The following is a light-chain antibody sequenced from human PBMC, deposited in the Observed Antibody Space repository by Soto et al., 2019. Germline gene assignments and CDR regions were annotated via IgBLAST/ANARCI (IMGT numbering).Light chain of an antibody. CDR3: NSYTTSTTLV. V-gene: IGLV2-14*03. Sequence: QSVLTQPASVSGAPGQSITSSCTGTSRDIGYYNYVSWYQQHPDKAPKLLIFDVSNRPSGISDRFSGSKSGNTASLTISGLQADDEADYYCNSYTTSTTLVFGTGTKVTVL. CDR2: DVS. J-gene: IGLJ1*01. CDR1: SRDIGYYNY.